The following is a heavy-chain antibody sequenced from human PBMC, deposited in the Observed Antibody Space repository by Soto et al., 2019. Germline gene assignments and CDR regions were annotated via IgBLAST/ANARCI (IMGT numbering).Heavy chain of an antibody. D-gene: IGHD1-20*01. J-gene: IGHJ6*02. CDR2: ISGSGSST. V-gene: IGHV3-23*01. CDR3: ADISGTTDYYGLDV. CDR1: GFTFSSYA. Sequence: PGGSLRLSCAASGFTFSSYAMNWVRQAPGKGLEWVSAISGSGSSTYYADSVKGRFTISRDNSKNTLYLQMNSLRAEDTAVYYCADISGTTDYYGLDVWGQGTTVTVSS.